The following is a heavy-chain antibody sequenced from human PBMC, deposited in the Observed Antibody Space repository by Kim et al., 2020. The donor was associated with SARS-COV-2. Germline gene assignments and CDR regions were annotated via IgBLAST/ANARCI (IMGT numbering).Heavy chain of an antibody. D-gene: IGHD2-15*01. J-gene: IGHJ6*02. CDR3: ARGPPHKEWSWNAAPATRIRGLDV. CDR1: GGSMSSYY. CDR2: IYYSGST. V-gene: IGHV4-59*01. Sequence: SETLSLTCTVSGGSMSSYYWSWIRQPPGKGLEYIGYIYYSGSTNYNPSLKSRVTISVDTSKNQFSLKLSSVTAADTAVYYCARGPPHKEWSWNAAPATRIRGLDVWGQGTTVTVSS.